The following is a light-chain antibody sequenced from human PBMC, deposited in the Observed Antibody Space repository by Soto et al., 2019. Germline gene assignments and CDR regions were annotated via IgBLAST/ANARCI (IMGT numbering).Light chain of an antibody. V-gene: IGLV2-18*02. CDR1: SSDVGNSNG. J-gene: IGLJ1*01. Sequence: QSALTQPPSVSGSPGQSVAISCTGTSSDVGNSNGVSWYLRPPGTAPKLIIYDVNNRPSGVPDRFSGSKSGNTASLTISGLQAEDEGDYYCSSYTYSSTYVFGTGTKVTVL. CDR2: DVN. CDR3: SSYTYSSTYV.